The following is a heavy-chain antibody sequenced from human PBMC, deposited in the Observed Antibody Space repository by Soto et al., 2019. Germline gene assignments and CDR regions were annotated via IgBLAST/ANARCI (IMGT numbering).Heavy chain of an antibody. CDR2: IYSGGST. D-gene: IGHD3-16*01. CDR3: AAYSHKGY. V-gene: IGHV3-66*01. CDR1: GSTVSNNY. Sequence: EEQLVESGGDLVQPGGSLRLSCAASGSTVSNNYMSWVRQAPGKGLEWVSLIYSGGSTYYADSLKGRFTISRDSSKNTLYLQMNSLRAEDTAMYYCAAYSHKGYWGQGTLVTVSS. J-gene: IGHJ4*02.